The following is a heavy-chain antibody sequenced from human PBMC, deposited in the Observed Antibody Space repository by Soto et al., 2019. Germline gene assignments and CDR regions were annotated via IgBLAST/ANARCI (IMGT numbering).Heavy chain of an antibody. CDR1: GDSTTNSNW. CDR3: ARSIYGDWYFDR. CDR2: VHYSGST. Sequence: QVQLQESGPGLVRPSETLSLTCAVSGDSTTNSNWWSWVRQPPGKGLEWIGEVHYSGSTNYNPSLKSRVTISIHTSKNQFSRKLSSVTAADTAMYYCARSIYGDWYFDRWGRGNLVTVTS. V-gene: IGHV4-4*02. J-gene: IGHJ2*01. D-gene: IGHD3-3*02.